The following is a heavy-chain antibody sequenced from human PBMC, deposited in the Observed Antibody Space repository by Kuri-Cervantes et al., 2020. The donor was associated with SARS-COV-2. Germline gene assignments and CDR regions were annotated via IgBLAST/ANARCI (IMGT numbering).Heavy chain of an antibody. CDR1: GFTFSSYA. V-gene: IGHV3-23*01. D-gene: IGHD6-19*01. CDR2: ISGSGGST. J-gene: IGHJ4*02. Sequence: GGSLRLSCAASGFTFSSYAMSWVRQAPGKGLEWVSAISGSGGSTYYADSVKGRFTISRDNAKNSLYLQMNSLRAEDTAVYYCARGPGIAVAHLYWGQGTLVTVSS. CDR3: ARGPGIAVAHLY.